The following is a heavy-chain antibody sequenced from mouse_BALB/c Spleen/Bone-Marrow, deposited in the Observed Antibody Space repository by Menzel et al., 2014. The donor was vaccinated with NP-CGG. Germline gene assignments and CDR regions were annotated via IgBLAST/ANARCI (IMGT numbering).Heavy chain of an antibody. D-gene: IGHD1-1*01. J-gene: IGHJ4*01. V-gene: IGHV1-77*01. CDR1: GYTFTDYY. Sequence: QVQLQQSGAELARPGASVKLSCKASGYTFTDYYINWVKQRTGQGLEWIGEIYPGSGNTYYNEKFKGKATLTADKSSSTAYMQLGSLTSEDPAVYFCAKGGYGSSYVRYYAMDYWGQGTSVTVS. CDR2: IYPGSGNT. CDR3: AKGGYGSSYVRYYAMDY.